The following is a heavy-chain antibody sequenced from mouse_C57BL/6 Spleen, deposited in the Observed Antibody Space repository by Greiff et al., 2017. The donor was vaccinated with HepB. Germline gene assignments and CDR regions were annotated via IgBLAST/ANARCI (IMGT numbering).Heavy chain of an antibody. J-gene: IGHJ3*01. D-gene: IGHD2-4*01. CDR1: GYAFSSYW. CDR3: ARSEYDCDGGAWFAY. V-gene: IGHV1-80*01. Sequence: QVQLQQSGAELVKPGASVKISCKASGYAFSSYWMNWVKQRPGKGLEWIGQIYPGDGDTNYNGKFKGKATLTADKSSSTAYMQLSSLTSEDSAVYFCARSEYDCDGGAWFAYWGQGTLVTVSA. CDR2: IYPGDGDT.